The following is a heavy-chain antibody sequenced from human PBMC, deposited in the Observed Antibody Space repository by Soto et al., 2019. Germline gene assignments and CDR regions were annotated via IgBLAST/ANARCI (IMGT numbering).Heavy chain of an antibody. D-gene: IGHD4-17*01. CDR2: ISGSGDST. CDR3: AKFRNGDYIPNYYYYGMDV. CDR1: GFIFSTYA. Sequence: EVQLLESGGGLVQPGGSLRLSCAASGFIFSTYAMNWVRQAPGKGLEWVSTISGSGDSTYNADSVKGRFTISRDNSKNTLYLQMNSLRAEDTAVYYCAKFRNGDYIPNYYYYGMDVWGQGTTVTVSS. V-gene: IGHV3-23*01. J-gene: IGHJ6*02.